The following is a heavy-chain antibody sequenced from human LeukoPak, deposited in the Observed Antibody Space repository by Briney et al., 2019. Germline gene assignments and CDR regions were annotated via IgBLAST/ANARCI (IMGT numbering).Heavy chain of an antibody. CDR1: GFTFSSYW. CDR2: IKQDGSEK. V-gene: IGHV3-7*01. D-gene: IGHD3-10*01. Sequence: GGSLRLSCAASGFTFSSYWMSWGRQAPGKGLEWGANIKQDGSEKYYVYSVNGRFTISRDNAKNSLYLQMNRLRAEDTAVYYCAREMVRGVIIIWGGLGFDYRGQGTLVTVSS. CDR3: AREMVRGVIIIWGGLGFDY. J-gene: IGHJ4*02.